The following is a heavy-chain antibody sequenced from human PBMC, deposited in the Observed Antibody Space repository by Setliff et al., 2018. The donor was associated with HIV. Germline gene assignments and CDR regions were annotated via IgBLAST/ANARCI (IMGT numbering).Heavy chain of an antibody. J-gene: IGHJ6*03. CDR2: IHYSGST. V-gene: IGHV4-59*13. CDR1: GVSISDYY. D-gene: IGHD3-3*01. CDR3: ARDRVHNPSYNFWSGPTNYYYYMDV. Sequence: PSETLSLTCTVSGVSISDYYWSWIRQPPGKGLEWIGYIHYSGSTNYNPSLKSRVTISVDTSRSQFSLKLSSVTAADTAVYYCARDRVHNPSYNFWSGPTNYYYYMDVWGKGTTVTVSS.